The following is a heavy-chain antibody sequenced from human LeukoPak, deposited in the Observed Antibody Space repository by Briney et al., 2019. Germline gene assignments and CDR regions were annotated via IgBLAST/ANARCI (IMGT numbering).Heavy chain of an antibody. Sequence: SETLSLTCTVSGGSISSSSYYWGWIRQPPGKGLEWIGSIYYSGSTYYNPSLKSRVTISVDTSKNQFSLKLSSVTAADTAVYYCARRVVVPAVMGPYFDYWGQGTLVTVSS. V-gene: IGHV4-39*01. CDR3: ARRVVVPAVMGPYFDY. D-gene: IGHD2-2*01. CDR1: GGSISSSSYY. CDR2: IYYSGST. J-gene: IGHJ4*02.